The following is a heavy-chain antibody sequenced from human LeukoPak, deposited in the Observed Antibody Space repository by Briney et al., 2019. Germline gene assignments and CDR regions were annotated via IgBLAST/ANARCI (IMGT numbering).Heavy chain of an antibody. Sequence: SETLSLTCTVSGGSISSSSYYWGWIRQPPGKGLEWIGSIYYSGSTYYNPSLKSRVTISVDTSKNQFSLKLSSVTAADTAVYYCAKALEMATTSPFDYWGQGTLVTVSS. D-gene: IGHD5-24*01. V-gene: IGHV4-39*01. J-gene: IGHJ4*02. CDR2: IYYSGST. CDR3: AKALEMATTSPFDY. CDR1: GGSISSSSYY.